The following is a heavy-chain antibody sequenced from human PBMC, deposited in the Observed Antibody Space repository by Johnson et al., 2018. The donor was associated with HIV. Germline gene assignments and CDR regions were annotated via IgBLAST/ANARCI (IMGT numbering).Heavy chain of an antibody. CDR2: IKQDGSEK. CDR1: GFTVSSNY. V-gene: IGHV3-7*01. Sequence: VQLVESGGGLIQPGGSLRLSCAASGFTVSSNYMSWVRQAPGKGLEWVANIKQDGSEKYYVDSVKGRFTISRDNAKNSLYLQMNSLRAEDTAVYYCAKDKNYGRDGDAFDIWGQGTMVTVSS. D-gene: IGHD3-10*02. CDR3: AKDKNYGRDGDAFDI. J-gene: IGHJ3*02.